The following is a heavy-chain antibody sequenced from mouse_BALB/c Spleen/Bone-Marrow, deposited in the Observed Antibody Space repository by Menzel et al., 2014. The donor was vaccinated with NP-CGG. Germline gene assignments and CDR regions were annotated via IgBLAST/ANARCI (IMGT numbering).Heavy chain of an antibody. CDR1: GFTFSSYA. CDR2: ISSGGSYT. CDR3: ARDSSGYFDY. D-gene: IGHD3-1*01. J-gene: IGHJ2*01. Sequence: EVKLMESGGGLVKPGGFLKLSCAASGFTFSSYAMSWVRQSPEKRLEWVAEISSGGSYTYYPDTVTGRFTISRDNAKNTLYLEMSSLRSEDTAMYYCARDSSGYFDYWGQGTTLTVSS. V-gene: IGHV5-9-4*01.